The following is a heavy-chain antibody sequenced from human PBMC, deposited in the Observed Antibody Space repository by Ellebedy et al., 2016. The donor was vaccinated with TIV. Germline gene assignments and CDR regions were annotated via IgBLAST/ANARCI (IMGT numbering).Heavy chain of an antibody. CDR3: ARGMEDLHDYGDYVEAFDI. V-gene: IGHV4-34*01. CDR2: INHSGST. Sequence: MPSETLSLTCAVYGGSFSGYYWSWIRQPPGKGLEWIGEINHSGSTNYNPSLKSRVTISVDTSKNQFSLKLSSVTAADTAVYYCARGMEDLHDYGDYVEAFDIWGQGTMVTVSS. D-gene: IGHD4-17*01. J-gene: IGHJ3*02. CDR1: GGSFSGYY.